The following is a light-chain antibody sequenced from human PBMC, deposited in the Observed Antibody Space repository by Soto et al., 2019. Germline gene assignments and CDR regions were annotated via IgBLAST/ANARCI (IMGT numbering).Light chain of an antibody. CDR3: QQYNNLPT. J-gene: IGKJ5*01. CDR1: QDISNY. V-gene: IGKV1-33*01. CDR2: DAS. Sequence: DIQMTQSVSSLSGSVGDRVTIAFQASQDISNYLHWYQQKPGKAPKLLIYDASNLETGVPSRFSGSGSGTDFTFTISSLQPEDIATYYCQQYNNLPTFGQGTRLEIK.